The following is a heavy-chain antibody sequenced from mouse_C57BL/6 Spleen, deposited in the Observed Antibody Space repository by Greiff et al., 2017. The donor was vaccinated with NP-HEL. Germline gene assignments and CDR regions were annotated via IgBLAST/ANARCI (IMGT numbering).Heavy chain of an antibody. CDR2: IDPSDSST. D-gene: IGHD1-1*01. CDR3: ARSDDYFGSGLAY. CDR1: GYTFTSYW. V-gene: IGHV1-50*01. J-gene: IGHJ3*01. Sequence: QVQLQQPGAELVKPGASVKLSCKASGYTFTSYWMQWVKQRPGQGLEWIGEIDPSDSSTNYNQKFKGKATLTVDTSYSTAYMQISSLTSVDSAVYTCARSDDYFGSGLAYWGQGTLVTVSA.